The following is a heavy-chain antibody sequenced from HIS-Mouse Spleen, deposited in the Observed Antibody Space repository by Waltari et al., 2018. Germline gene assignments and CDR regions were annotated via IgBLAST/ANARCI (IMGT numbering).Heavy chain of an antibody. CDR1: GFTFSSYW. CDR2: INSDGSST. J-gene: IGHJ3*02. D-gene: IGHD3-22*01. CDR3: ARQNRIVVVRAFDI. Sequence: EVQLVESGGGLVQPGGSLRLSCAASGFTFSSYWMHWGGNAPGKGLVWVSRINSDGSSTSYADSVKGRFTISRDNAKNTLYLQMNSLRAEDTAVYYCARQNRIVVVRAFDIWGQGTMVTVSS. V-gene: IGHV3-74*01.